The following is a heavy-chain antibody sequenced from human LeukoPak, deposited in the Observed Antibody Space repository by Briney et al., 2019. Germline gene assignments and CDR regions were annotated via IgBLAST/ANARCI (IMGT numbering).Heavy chain of an antibody. CDR3: AEVSSSGSPG. CDR2: ISGSGGST. D-gene: IGHD3-22*01. CDR1: GFSFSSYA. Sequence: GGSLRLSCAASGFSFSSYAMSWVRQAPGKGLEWVSAISGSGGSTYYADSVKGRFTTSRDNSKNTLYLQTNSLRAEDTAVYYCAEVSSSGSPGWGQGTLVTVSS. V-gene: IGHV3-23*01. J-gene: IGHJ4*02.